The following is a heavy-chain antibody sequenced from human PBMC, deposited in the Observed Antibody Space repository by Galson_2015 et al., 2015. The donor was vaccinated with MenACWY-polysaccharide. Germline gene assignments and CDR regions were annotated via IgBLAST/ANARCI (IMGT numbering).Heavy chain of an antibody. V-gene: IGHV3-48*02. CDR3: ARVLKGLVGATPDY. J-gene: IGHJ4*02. CDR1: GFTFSSYS. D-gene: IGHD1-26*01. Sequence: SLRLSCAASGFTFSSYSINWVRQAPGKGLEWVSYISSGGTIYYADSVKGRFTISRDNAKNSLYLQMNSLRDDDTAVYYCARVLKGLVGATPDYWGQGTLVTVSS. CDR2: ISSGGTI.